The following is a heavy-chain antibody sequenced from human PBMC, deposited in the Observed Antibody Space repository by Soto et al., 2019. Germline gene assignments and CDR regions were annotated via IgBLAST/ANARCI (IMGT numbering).Heavy chain of an antibody. CDR3: AKDVIVVVPAAKGSPDAFDI. CDR1: GFTFSSYA. Sequence: PGGSLRLSCAASGFTFSSYAMSWVRQAPGKGLEWVSAISGSGGSTYYADSVKGRFTISRDNSKNTLYLQMNSLRAEDTAVYYCAKDVIVVVPAAKGSPDAFDIWGQGTMVTVSS. J-gene: IGHJ3*02. CDR2: ISGSGGST. D-gene: IGHD2-2*01. V-gene: IGHV3-23*01.